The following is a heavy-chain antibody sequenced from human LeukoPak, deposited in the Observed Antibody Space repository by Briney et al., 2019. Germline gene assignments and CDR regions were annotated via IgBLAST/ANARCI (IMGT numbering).Heavy chain of an antibody. Sequence: GGSLRLSCAASGFTFSSYEMNWVRQAPGKGLEWVSYISSSGSTIYYADSVKGRFTISRDNAKNSPYLQMNSLRAEDTAVYYCARFPRGYSYGSADYWGQGTLVAVSS. CDR1: GFTFSSYE. D-gene: IGHD5-18*01. CDR2: ISSSGSTI. V-gene: IGHV3-48*03. CDR3: ARFPRGYSYGSADY. J-gene: IGHJ4*02.